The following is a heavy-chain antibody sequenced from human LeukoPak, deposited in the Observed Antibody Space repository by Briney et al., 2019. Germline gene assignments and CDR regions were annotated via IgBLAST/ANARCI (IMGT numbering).Heavy chain of an antibody. CDR3: AKPLVSDYYDSSGYWGY. Sequence: PGGSLRLSCAASGFSFSNFAIHWVRQAPGKGLEWVSAISGSGDSTYYSDSVKGRFTISRDNSKNTLYVQMNSLRAEDTAVYYCAKPLVSDYYDSSGYWGYWGQGTLVTVSS. CDR1: GFSFSNFA. J-gene: IGHJ4*02. V-gene: IGHV3-23*01. D-gene: IGHD3-22*01. CDR2: ISGSGDST.